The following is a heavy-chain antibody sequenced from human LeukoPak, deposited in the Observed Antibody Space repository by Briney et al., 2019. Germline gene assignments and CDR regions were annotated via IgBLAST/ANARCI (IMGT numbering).Heavy chain of an antibody. J-gene: IGHJ4*02. Sequence: GGSLRLSCAASGFTFSNYWMHWVRQAPGKGLEWVSGINWNGGSTGYADSVKGRFTISRDNAKNSLYPQMNSLRAEDTALYYCARGEEVVPAASRIQTVFNYWGQGTLVTVSS. CDR1: GFTFSNYW. D-gene: IGHD2-2*01. CDR2: INWNGGST. CDR3: ARGEEVVPAASRIQTVFNY. V-gene: IGHV3-20*04.